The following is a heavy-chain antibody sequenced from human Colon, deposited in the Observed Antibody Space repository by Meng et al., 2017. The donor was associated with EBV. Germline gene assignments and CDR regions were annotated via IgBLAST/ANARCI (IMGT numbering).Heavy chain of an antibody. CDR3: LRGSGGSV. J-gene: IGHJ1*01. CDR2: IYYSGNT. V-gene: IGHV4-59*11. Sequence: QVQLQESGPGLVKPSETLSLTCTVSGGSISGHYWSWIRQPPGKGLEWIGYIYYSGNTNYNPSLHSRVSMSIDKSKNQFALKLTSVTAADTAVYHCLRGSGGSVWGQGTLFTVSS. D-gene: IGHD3-10*01. CDR1: GGSISGHY.